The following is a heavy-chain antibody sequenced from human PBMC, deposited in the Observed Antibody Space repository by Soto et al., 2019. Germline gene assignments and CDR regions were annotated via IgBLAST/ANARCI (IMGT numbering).Heavy chain of an antibody. J-gene: IGHJ3*01. CDR1: GYTFTSYW. V-gene: IGHV5-51*01. CDR2: IYPGDSHT. CDR3: ARGGVVPPDPFDV. Sequence: GESLKISCEGSGYTFTSYWIAWVRQMPGKGLEWMGIIYPGDSHTRYSPSFQGPVTISADKSINTAYLQWSSLKASDTAIYYCARGGVVPPDPFDVWGQGTMVTVSS. D-gene: IGHD3-3*01.